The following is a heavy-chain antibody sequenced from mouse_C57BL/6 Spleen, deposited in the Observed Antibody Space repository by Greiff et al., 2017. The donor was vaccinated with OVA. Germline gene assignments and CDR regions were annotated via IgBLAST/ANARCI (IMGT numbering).Heavy chain of an antibody. CDR2: INPNNGGT. CDR1: GYTFTDYY. V-gene: IGHV1-26*01. Sequence: EVQLQQSGPELVKPGASVKISCKASGYTFTDYYMNWVKQSHGKSLEWIGDINPNNGGTSYNQKFKGKATLTVDKSSSTAYMELRSLTSEDSAVYYCARADYDYMRSPFDYWGQGTTLTVSS. J-gene: IGHJ2*01. CDR3: ARADYDYMRSPFDY. D-gene: IGHD2-4*01.